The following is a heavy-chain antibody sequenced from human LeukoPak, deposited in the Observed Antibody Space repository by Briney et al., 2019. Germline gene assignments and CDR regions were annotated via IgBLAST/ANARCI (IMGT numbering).Heavy chain of an antibody. J-gene: IGHJ6*03. Sequence: PSETLSLTCTVSGGSFSSHFWSWIRQPPGKGLEWIGYIYNSGITNYNPSLKSRVTMSVDTSKNQFSLMLRSVTAADTAVYYCARDHLPAGAPGYYMDVWGKGTTVTVSS. D-gene: IGHD4/OR15-4a*01. CDR3: ARDHLPAGAPGYYMDV. CDR2: IYNSGIT. CDR1: GGSFSSHF. V-gene: IGHV4-59*11.